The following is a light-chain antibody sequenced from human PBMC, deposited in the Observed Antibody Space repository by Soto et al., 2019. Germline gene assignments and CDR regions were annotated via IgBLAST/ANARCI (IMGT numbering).Light chain of an antibody. CDR3: QQYGSSPPWT. J-gene: IGKJ1*01. CDR1: QNISNY. V-gene: IGKV3-20*01. Sequence: EIVLTQSPGTLSLSPVKRATLSCRSSQNISNYLIWYQQKPGQAPRLLIYGSSSRATGIPDRFSGSGSGTDFTLTISRLEPEDFAVYYCQQYGSSPPWTFGRGTKVDNK. CDR2: GSS.